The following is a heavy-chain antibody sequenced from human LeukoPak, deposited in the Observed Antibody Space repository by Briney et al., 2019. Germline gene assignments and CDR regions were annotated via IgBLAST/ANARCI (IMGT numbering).Heavy chain of an antibody. CDR1: GFTFSIYG. CDR2: ISYDGSNK. J-gene: IGHJ5*02. CDR3: AKADYAVVPAAINH. D-gene: IGHD2-2*01. V-gene: IGHV3-30*18. Sequence: GGSLRLSCAASGFTFSIYGMHWGRQAPGKGLEWGAVISYDGSNKYYADSVKGRFTISRDNSKNTLYLQMNSLRAEDTAVYYCAKADYAVVPAAINHWGQGTLVTVSS.